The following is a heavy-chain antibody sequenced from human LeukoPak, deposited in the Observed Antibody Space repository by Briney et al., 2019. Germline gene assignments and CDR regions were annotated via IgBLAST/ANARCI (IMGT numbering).Heavy chain of an antibody. CDR2: ISPRSGDT. CDR3: ARGREIHGGSDTKLDDY. D-gene: IGHD3-10*01. CDR1: GYTFTDYY. J-gene: IGHJ4*02. Sequence: ASVKVSCKASGYTFTDYYMHWVRQAPGQGLEWMGWISPRSGDTSYAQKFQGRVTMTRDTSINTVDMDLSGLTSDDTAVFYCARGREIHGGSDTKLDDYWGQGTLVTVSS. V-gene: IGHV1-2*02.